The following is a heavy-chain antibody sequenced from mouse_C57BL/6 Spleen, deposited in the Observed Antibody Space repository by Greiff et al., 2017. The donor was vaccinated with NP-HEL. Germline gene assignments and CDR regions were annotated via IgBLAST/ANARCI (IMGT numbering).Heavy chain of an antibody. CDR1: GYTFTDYY. CDR3: ARKDYGGAMDY. CDR2: INPYNGGT. Sequence: VQLKESGPVLVKPGASVKMSCKASGYTFTDYYMNWVKQSHGKSLEWIGVINPYNGGTSYNQKFKGKATLTVDKSSSTAYMELNSLTSEDSAVYYCARKDYGGAMDYWGQGTSVTVSS. D-gene: IGHD1-1*02. V-gene: IGHV1-19*01. J-gene: IGHJ4*01.